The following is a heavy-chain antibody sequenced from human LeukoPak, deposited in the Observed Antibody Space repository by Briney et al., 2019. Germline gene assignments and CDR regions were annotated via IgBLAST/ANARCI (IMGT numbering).Heavy chain of an antibody. CDR2: IFHTGSA. Sequence: SETLSLTCDVTGVSIGSSSCYWGWLRQPPGKGLEWIGSIFHTGSAYYNPSLKSRVTISVDTSKNQFSLKLSSVTAADTAVYYCASQKAVAGFDPWGQGTLVTVSS. D-gene: IGHD6-19*01. V-gene: IGHV4-39*07. CDR3: ASQKAVAGFDP. J-gene: IGHJ5*02. CDR1: GVSIGSSSCY.